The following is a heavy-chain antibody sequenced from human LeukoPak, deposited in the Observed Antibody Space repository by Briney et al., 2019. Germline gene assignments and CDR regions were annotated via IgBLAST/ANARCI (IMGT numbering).Heavy chain of an antibody. V-gene: IGHV4-38-2*02. CDR1: GYTVETGYY. Sequence: PSETLSLTRTVSGYTVETGYYWAWLRQPPGKGLERIGSIYRSATTYYNPSLKSRVLISMDMSKNEVSLSLTSVTAADTAVYYCAREWATYHNWYDPWGQGTLVIVSS. CDR3: AREWATYHNWYDP. CDR2: IYRSATT. D-gene: IGHD1-26*01. J-gene: IGHJ5*02.